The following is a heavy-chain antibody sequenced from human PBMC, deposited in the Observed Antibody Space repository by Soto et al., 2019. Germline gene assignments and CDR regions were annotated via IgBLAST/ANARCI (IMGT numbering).Heavy chain of an antibody. CDR1: GFTFGNYW. CDR3: AGGHDLVVQAGRRDTHFYYRMDV. V-gene: IGHV3-7*03. J-gene: IGHJ6*02. CDR2: IPEHGNDK. D-gene: IGHD2-2*01. Sequence: PGGSLRLSCAASGFTFGNYWMNWVRQAPGRGREWVAKIPEHGNDKNYVDSVKGRFTIFRDNAKNSVLLQMNSLRIEDTAVYYCAGGHDLVVQAGRRDTHFYYRMDVWGQGTTVTVSS.